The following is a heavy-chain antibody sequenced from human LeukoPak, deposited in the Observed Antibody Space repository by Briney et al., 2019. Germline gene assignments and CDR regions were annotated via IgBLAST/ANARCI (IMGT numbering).Heavy chain of an antibody. D-gene: IGHD3-10*01. CDR2: IIPIFGSA. Sequence: GASLKVSCKASGGTFISYAISWVRQAPGQGLEWMGRIIPIFGSANYVQKEQGRDTNTTDESTSTAYMELSSLRSEDTAVYYCATQLNYYYGSGSPGIFDYWGQGTLVTVSS. V-gene: IGHV1-69*05. CDR3: ATQLNYYYGSGSPGIFDY. CDR1: GGTFISYA. J-gene: IGHJ4*02.